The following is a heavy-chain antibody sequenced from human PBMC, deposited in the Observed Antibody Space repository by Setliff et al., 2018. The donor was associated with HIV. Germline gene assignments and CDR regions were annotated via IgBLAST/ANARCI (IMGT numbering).Heavy chain of an antibody. Sequence: SVKVSCKASGGTFSSYPISWVRQAPGQGLEWMGGIIPILDIANYAQKFQVRVTMTTDTSTSTAYMELRNLRSDDTAVYYCARVQVGDPYYSYYYMDVWGEGTTVTVSS. CDR1: GGTFSSYP. J-gene: IGHJ6*03. CDR2: IIPILDIA. D-gene: IGHD2-8*02. V-gene: IGHV1-69*10. CDR3: ARVQVGDPYYSYYYMDV.